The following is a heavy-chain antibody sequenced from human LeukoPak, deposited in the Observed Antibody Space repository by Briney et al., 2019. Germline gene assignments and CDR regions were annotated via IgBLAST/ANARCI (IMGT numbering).Heavy chain of an antibody. V-gene: IGHV1-8*03. J-gene: IGHJ6*03. CDR2: MIPNSGNT. D-gene: IGHD6-13*01. Sequence: GASVKVSCKASGYTFTSYDINWVRQATGQGLEWMGWMIPNSGNTGYAQKFQGRVTITRNTSISTAYMELSSLRSEDTAVYYCARGLSSSWPYYYYYYMDVWGKGTTVTVSS. CDR3: ARGLSSSWPYYYYYYMDV. CDR1: GYTFTSYD.